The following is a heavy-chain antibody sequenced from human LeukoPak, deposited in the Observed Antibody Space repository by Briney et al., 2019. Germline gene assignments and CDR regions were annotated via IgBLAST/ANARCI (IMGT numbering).Heavy chain of an antibody. CDR2: IYYSGST. V-gene: IGHV4-59*01. J-gene: IGHJ2*01. Sequence: SETLSLTCTVSGGSISSYYWSWIRQPPGKGLEWIGYIYYSGSTNYNPSLKSRVTISVDTSKNQFSLKLSSVTAAATAVYYCARDSMTFFDLWGRGTLVTVSS. D-gene: IGHD2-21*02. CDR3: ARDSMTFFDL. CDR1: GGSISSYY.